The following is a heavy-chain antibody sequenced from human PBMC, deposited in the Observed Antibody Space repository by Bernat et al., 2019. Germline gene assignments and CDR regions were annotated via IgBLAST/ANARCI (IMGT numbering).Heavy chain of an antibody. J-gene: IGHJ4*02. CDR3: ARAFGDYSTDY. CDR2: IWFDGSNK. CDR1: GFMFSSYG. V-gene: IGHV3-33*01. D-gene: IGHD4-17*01. Sequence: QVQLVESGGGVVQPGRSLRLSCAASGFMFSSYGMHWVRQAPGKGLEWLSAIWFDGSNKYYADSVKGRFTISRDNSKNTLYLQMNSLRPDDTAVYFCARAFGDYSTDYWGQGTLVTVSS.